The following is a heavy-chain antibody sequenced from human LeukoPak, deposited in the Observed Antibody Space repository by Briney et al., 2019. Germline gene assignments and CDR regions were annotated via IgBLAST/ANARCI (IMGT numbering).Heavy chain of an antibody. Sequence: ASVKVSCKASEYRFTGYYMHWGRQAPGQGLEWMGWINPNSGGTHYAPKFQGRVTMTRDTSISTAYMELSRLRSDDTAVYYCARGPYVPFPNWYFDLWGRGTLVTVSS. CDR3: ARGPYVPFPNWYFDL. J-gene: IGHJ2*01. V-gene: IGHV1-2*02. CDR2: INPNSGGT. D-gene: IGHD3-10*02. CDR1: EYRFTGYY.